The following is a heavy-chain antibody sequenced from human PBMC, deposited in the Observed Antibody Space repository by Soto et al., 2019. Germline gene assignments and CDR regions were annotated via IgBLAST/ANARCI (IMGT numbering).Heavy chain of an antibody. V-gene: IGHV1-18*01. CDR2: ISAYNGNT. J-gene: IGHJ4*02. CDR1: GYTFTSYG. CDR3: ARAPPYCSSTSGSPKYYFDY. D-gene: IGHD2-2*01. Sequence: QVQLVQSGAEVKKPGASVKVSCKASGYTFTSYGISWVRQAPGQGLEWMGWISAYNGNTNYAQKLQGRVTMTTDTSTSTAYMELRSLRSDDTAVYYCARAPPYCSSTSGSPKYYFDYWGQGTLVTVSS.